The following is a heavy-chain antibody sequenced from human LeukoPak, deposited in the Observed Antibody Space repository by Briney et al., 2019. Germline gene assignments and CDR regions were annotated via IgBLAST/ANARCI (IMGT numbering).Heavy chain of an antibody. CDR2: IYYSGST. CDR1: GGSISSGGYY. V-gene: IGHV4-31*03. D-gene: IGHD3-10*01. Sequence: SQTLSLTCTVSGGSISSGGYYWSWIRQHPGKGLEWIGYIYYSGSTYYNPSLKSRVTISVDTSKNQFSLKLSSVTAADTAVYYCARSATLSIHGFGEFDAFDIWGQGTMVTVSS. CDR3: ARSATLSIHGFGEFDAFDI. J-gene: IGHJ3*02.